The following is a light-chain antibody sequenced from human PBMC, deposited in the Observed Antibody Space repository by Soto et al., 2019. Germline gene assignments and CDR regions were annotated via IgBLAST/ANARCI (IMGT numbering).Light chain of an antibody. Sequence: QMTQSTSSLSASVGNTVTITCQSSQAISNYLAWYQQKPGKVPKLLIYAASTLQSGVPSRFSGSGSGTDFTLTISSLQREDFATYYCEQYYNTPPEITFGQGTRLEI. CDR2: AAS. V-gene: IGKV1-27*01. J-gene: IGKJ5*01. CDR1: QAISNY. CDR3: EQYYNTPPEIT.